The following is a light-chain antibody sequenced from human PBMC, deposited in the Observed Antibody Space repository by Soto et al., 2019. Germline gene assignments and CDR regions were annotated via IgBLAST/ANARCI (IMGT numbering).Light chain of an antibody. J-gene: IGLJ1*01. CDR3: SSYVGGDTVV. Sequence: QPVLTQPPSASGSPGQSVTISCTGTSSDVGGYNSVSWYQQNPGKAPKLMISEVTKRPSGVPDRFSGSKSGNTASLTVSGLQAEDEADYYCSSYVGGDTVVFGTGTKLTVL. V-gene: IGLV2-8*01. CDR1: SSDVGGYNS. CDR2: EVT.